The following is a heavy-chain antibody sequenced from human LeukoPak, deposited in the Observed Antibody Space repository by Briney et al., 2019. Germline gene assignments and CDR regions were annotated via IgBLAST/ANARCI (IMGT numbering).Heavy chain of an antibody. J-gene: IGHJ4*02. CDR2: IRYDGSNK. V-gene: IGHV3-30*02. CDR3: AKDRGAVAGIDY. Sequence: PGGSLRLSCAASGFTFSTYSMTWVRQAPGKGLEWVAFIRYDGSNKYYADSVKGRFTISRDNSKNTLYLQMNSLRAEDTAVYYCAKDRGAVAGIDYWGQGTLVTVSS. D-gene: IGHD6-19*01. CDR1: GFTFSTYS.